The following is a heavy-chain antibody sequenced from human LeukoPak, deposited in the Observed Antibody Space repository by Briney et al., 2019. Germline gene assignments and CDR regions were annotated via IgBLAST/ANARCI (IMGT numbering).Heavy chain of an antibody. V-gene: IGHV3-11*03. CDR2: ISSSSSYT. CDR1: GFTFSDYY. J-gene: IGHJ3*02. Sequence: GGALRLSCAASGFTFSDYYMSWVRQAPGEGVGGGSYISSSSSYTNYADSVKGRFTISRDNAKNSLYLQMNSLRAEDTAVYYCARWGTTSGSVDAFDIWGQGTMVTVSS. D-gene: IGHD1-1*01. CDR3: ARWGTTSGSVDAFDI.